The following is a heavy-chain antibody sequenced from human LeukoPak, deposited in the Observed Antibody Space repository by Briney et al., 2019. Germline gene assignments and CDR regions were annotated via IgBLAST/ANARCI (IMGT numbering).Heavy chain of an antibody. CDR2: IRYDGSNK. Sequence: PGGSLRLSCAASGFTFSSYGMHWVRQAPGKGLEWVAFIRYDGSNKYYADSVKGRFTISRDSSKNTLYLQMNSLRAEDTAVYYCAKQGGYPYANYYYYMDVWGKGTTVTVSS. CDR1: GFTFSSYG. D-gene: IGHD5-18*01. V-gene: IGHV3-30*02. CDR3: AKQGGYPYANYYYYMDV. J-gene: IGHJ6*03.